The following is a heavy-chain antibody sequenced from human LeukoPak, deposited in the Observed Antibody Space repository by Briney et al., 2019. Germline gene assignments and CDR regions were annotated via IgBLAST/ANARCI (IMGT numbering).Heavy chain of an antibody. D-gene: IGHD3-10*01. CDR3: TTGIRGD. CDR1: GLTVTNAW. CDR2: IASKTDGGAT. J-gene: IGHJ4*02. V-gene: IGHV3-15*07. Sequence: GGSLRLSCSASGLTVTNAWMNWVRQAPGEGLDWVGRIASKTDGGATDYAAPVKGRFTISRDDSKNTLNLQMSSLKTEDTAVYYCTTGIRGDWGQGTLVTVSS.